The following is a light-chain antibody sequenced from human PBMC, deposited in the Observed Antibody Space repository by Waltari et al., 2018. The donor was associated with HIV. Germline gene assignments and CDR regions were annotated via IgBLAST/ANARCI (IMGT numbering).Light chain of an antibody. V-gene: IGKV3-11*01. CDR3: QQRSYWPVT. Sequence: DIVLTQSPATLSLSPGERATLSCRSSQSLSTYLAWYQQKPGQAPRLLIDDASNRATGIPARCSGSGSGTDFTLTISSLEPEDFAVYYCQQRSYWPVTFGQGTKLEIK. CDR1: QSLSTY. J-gene: IGKJ2*01. CDR2: DAS.